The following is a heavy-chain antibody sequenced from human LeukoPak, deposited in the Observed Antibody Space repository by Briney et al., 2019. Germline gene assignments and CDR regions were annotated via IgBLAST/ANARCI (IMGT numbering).Heavy chain of an antibody. CDR1: GFTVSSNY. CDR2: IYSGGNT. V-gene: IGHV3-66*04. D-gene: IGHD4-23*01. J-gene: IGHJ4*02. CDR3: AKHCERHDGIWYFDY. Sequence: PGGSLRLSCAASGFTVSSNYMSWVRQAPGKGLEWVSVIYSGGNTYYADSVKGRFTISRDNSKNTLNLQMNSLRAEDTAIYYCAKHCERHDGIWYFDYWGLGTLVTVSS.